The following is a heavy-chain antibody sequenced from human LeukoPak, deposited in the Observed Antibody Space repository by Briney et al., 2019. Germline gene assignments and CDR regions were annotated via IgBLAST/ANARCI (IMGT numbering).Heavy chain of an antibody. CDR3: ARETYYYDSSGYNDWFDP. J-gene: IGHJ5*02. Sequence: ASVKVSCKASGYTFTSYYMHWVRQAPGQGLEWMGIINPSGGSTSYAQKFQGRVTMTRDTSTSTAYMELRSLRSDDTAVYYCARETYYYDSSGYNDWFDPWGQGTLVTVSS. D-gene: IGHD3-22*01. CDR1: GYTFTSYY. V-gene: IGHV1-46*01. CDR2: INPSGGST.